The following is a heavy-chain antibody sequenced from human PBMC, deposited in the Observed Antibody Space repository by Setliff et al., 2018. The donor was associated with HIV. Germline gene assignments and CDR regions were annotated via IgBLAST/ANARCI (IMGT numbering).Heavy chain of an antibody. CDR2: INHSGST. D-gene: IGHD6-13*01. CDR3: ARVPGRGGIAAAGYFDY. CDR1: GGSFSGYY. Sequence: SETLSLTCAVYGGSFSGYYWSWIRQPPGKGLEWIGEINHSGSTNYNPSLKSRVTISVDTPKNQFSLKLSSVTAADTAVYYCARVPGRGGIAAAGYFDYWGQGTLVTVS. V-gene: IGHV4-34*01. J-gene: IGHJ4*02.